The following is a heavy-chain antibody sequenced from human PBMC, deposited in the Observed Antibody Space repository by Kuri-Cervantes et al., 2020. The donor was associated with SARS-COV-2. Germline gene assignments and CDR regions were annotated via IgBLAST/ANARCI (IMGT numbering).Heavy chain of an antibody. CDR3: ALGYWGSGYPRYYYYMDV. CDR2: INPISGGT. Sequence: ASVKVSCKAAGYTFTDYYIHWVRQAPGQGLEWMGWINPISGGTKYAQKFQGRVTMTRDTSISTAYMELSRLRSEDTAVFYCALGYWGSGYPRYYYYMDVWGKGTTVTVSS. D-gene: IGHD3-22*01. V-gene: IGHV1-2*02. J-gene: IGHJ6*03. CDR1: GYTFTDYY.